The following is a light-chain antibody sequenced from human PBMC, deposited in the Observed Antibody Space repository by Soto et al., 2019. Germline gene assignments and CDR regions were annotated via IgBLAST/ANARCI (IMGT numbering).Light chain of an antibody. CDR3: PQYNSYFRT. J-gene: IGKJ1*01. CDR2: KAS. Sequence: DIQMTQSPSTLSASVGDRVTITCRASQSISTWLAWYQQKPGKAPNLLIYKASSLESGVPSRFSGSGSGTEFNITISSLQPDDFATYYGPQYNSYFRTFGQGTQVEIK. CDR1: QSISTW. V-gene: IGKV1-5*03.